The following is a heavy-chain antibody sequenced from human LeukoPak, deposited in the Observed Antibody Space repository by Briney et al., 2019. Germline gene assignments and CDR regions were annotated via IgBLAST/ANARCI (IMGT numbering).Heavy chain of an antibody. CDR2: IYYSGST. J-gene: IGHJ4*01. V-gene: IGHV4-59*01. CDR1: SGSISSYY. Sequence: SETLSLTCTVSSGSISSYYWSWIRQPPGKGLEWIGYIYYSGSTNYNPSLKSRVTISVDTSKNQFSLKLSSVTAADTAVYYCARDGGYSYGTNFDYWGQGTLVTVSS. D-gene: IGHD5-18*01. CDR3: ARDGGYSYGTNFDY.